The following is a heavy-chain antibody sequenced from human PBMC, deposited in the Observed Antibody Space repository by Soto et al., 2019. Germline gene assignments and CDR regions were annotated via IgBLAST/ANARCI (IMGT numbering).Heavy chain of an antibody. D-gene: IGHD2-2*01. CDR3: ARKGGCSSASFYQGAGNFDY. J-gene: IGHJ4*02. CDR1: GFTFSSYG. Sequence: GGSLRLSCAASGFTFSSYGMHWVRQAPGKGLEWVAVIWYDGSNKYYADSVKGRFTISRDNSKNTLYLQMNSLRAEDTDVYYCARKGGCSSASFYQGAGNFDYWGQGTLVTVSS. V-gene: IGHV3-33*08. CDR2: IWYDGSNK.